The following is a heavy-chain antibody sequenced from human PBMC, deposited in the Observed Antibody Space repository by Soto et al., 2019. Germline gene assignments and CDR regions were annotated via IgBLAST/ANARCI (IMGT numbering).Heavy chain of an antibody. D-gene: IGHD3-10*01. CDR2: IYYSGST. CDR3: AGNVLLWFGEFSGFDY. V-gene: IGHV4-30-4*01. J-gene: IGHJ4*02. CDR1: GGSISSGDYY. Sequence: QVQLQESGPGLVKPSQTLSLTCTVSGGSISSGDYYWSWIRQPPGKGLEWIGYIYYSGSTYYNPSLKSRVTISVDTSKHHFSLKLSSVTAADTAVYYCAGNVLLWFGEFSGFDYWGQGTLVTVSS.